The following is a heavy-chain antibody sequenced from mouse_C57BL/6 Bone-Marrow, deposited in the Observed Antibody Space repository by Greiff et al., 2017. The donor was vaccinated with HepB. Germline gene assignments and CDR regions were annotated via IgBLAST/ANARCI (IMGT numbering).Heavy chain of an antibody. V-gene: IGHV5-17*01. CDR2: ISSGSSTI. Sequence: EVMLVESGGGLVKPGGSLKLSCAASGFTFSDYGMHWVRQAPEKGLEWVAYISSGSSTIYYADTVKGRFTISRDNAKNTLFLQMTSLRSEDTAMYYCARLDYPFYAMDYWGQGTSVTVSS. CDR3: ARLDYPFYAMDY. D-gene: IGHD2-4*01. J-gene: IGHJ4*01. CDR1: GFTFSDYG.